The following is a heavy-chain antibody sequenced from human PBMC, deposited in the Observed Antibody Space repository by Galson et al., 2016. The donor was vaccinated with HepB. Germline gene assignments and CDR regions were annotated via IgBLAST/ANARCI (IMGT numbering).Heavy chain of an antibody. Sequence: LRLSCAASGFTFSTYWMHWVRQAPGKGLVWVSRINSDGSSTGFADSVKGRFTISRDNAKNTLYLQMNSLRVDDTAVYYCAVGGHVDYCGQGTLVTVSS. D-gene: IGHD1-26*01. CDR2: INSDGSST. CDR3: AVGGHVDY. J-gene: IGHJ4*02. CDR1: GFTFSTYW. V-gene: IGHV3-74*01.